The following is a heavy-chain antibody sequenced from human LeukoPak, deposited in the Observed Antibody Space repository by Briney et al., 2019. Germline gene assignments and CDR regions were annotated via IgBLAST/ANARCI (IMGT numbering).Heavy chain of an antibody. CDR2: IYYSGST. CDR3: TRQASGSYRPNAFDI. CDR1: GGSISSSSYY. J-gene: IGHJ3*02. D-gene: IGHD1-26*01. Sequence: SETLSLTCTVSGGSISSSSYYWGWIRQPPGKGLEWIGSIYYSGSTYYNPSLKSRVTISVDTSKNQFSLKLSSVTAADTAVYYCTRQASGSYRPNAFDIWGQGTMVTVSS. V-gene: IGHV4-39*01.